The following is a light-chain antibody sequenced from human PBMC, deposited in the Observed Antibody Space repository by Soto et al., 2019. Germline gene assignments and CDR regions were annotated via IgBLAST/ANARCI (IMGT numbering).Light chain of an antibody. CDR3: QAWDSSTCV. J-gene: IGLJ1*01. V-gene: IGLV3-1*01. CDR1: KLGDKY. CDR2: QDI. Sequence: SYELTQPPSVSVSPGQTASITCSGDKLGDKYASWYQQKPGQSPVLVIYQDIMRPSGIPERFSGSNSGNTATLTISGTQAMDEADYYCQAWDSSTCVFGTGTKLTVL.